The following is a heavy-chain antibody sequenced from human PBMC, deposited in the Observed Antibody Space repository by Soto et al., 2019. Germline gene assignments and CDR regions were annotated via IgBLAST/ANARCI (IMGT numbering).Heavy chain of an antibody. CDR2: IRSKAYDKTT. D-gene: IGHD3-3*01. V-gene: IGHV3-49*04. CDR3: TRVSITISGAVLIDY. J-gene: IGHJ4*02. Sequence: GSLRLSCATSGFTFCSYAMIFVRQSAFQWLEWVGFIRSKAYDKTTEYAASVKDRFTISRDDSKSIAYLQMNSLKTEDTAVYYCTRVSITISGAVLIDYWGQGTLVTSPQ. CDR1: GFTFCSYA.